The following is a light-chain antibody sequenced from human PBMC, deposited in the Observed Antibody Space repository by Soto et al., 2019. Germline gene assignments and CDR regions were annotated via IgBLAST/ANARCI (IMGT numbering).Light chain of an antibody. CDR1: SRDVGGFDY. Sequence: QSALTQPRSASGSPGQSVTISCTGTSRDVGGFDYVSWYQQHPGKVPTLIMYDVAQRPSGVPERFSGFKSGNTASLTFSGLDAGDADDYYCSSAAGIHTYVFGTGTKLTVL. V-gene: IGLV2-11*01. CDR2: DVA. CDR3: SSAAGIHTYV. J-gene: IGLJ1*01.